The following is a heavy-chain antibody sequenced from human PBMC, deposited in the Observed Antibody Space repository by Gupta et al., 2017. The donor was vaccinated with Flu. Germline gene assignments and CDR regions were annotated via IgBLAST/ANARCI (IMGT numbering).Heavy chain of an antibody. CDR1: SSNY. Sequence: SSNYMSWVRQAPGKGLEWVSVIYSGGSTYYADSVKGRFTISRDNSKNTLYLQMNSLRAEDTAVYYCARSGIAPKNYYMDVWGKGTTVTVSS. CDR3: ARSGIAPKNYYMDV. V-gene: IGHV3-53*01. D-gene: IGHD6-13*01. CDR2: IYSGGST. J-gene: IGHJ6*03.